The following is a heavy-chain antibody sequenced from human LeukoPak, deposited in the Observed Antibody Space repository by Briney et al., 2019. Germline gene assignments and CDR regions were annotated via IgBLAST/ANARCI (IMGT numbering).Heavy chain of an antibody. CDR3: ARGDNWKSYYFDY. V-gene: IGHV3-30*04. CDR2: ISYDGSNK. D-gene: IGHD1-1*01. J-gene: IGHJ4*02. CDR1: GFTFSSYA. Sequence: GGSLRLSCAASGFTFSSYAMHWVRQAPGKGLEWVAVISYDGSNKYYADSVKGRFTISRDNSKNTLYLQMNSLRAEDTAVYYCARGDNWKSYYFDYWGQGTLVTVSS.